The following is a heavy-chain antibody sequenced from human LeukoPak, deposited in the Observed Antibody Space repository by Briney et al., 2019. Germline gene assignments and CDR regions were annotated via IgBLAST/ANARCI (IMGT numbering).Heavy chain of an antibody. D-gene: IGHD3-22*01. CDR1: GGTFSSYA. Sequence: GASVKVSCKASGGTFSSYAISWVRQAPGQGLEWMGRIIPILGIANYAQKFQGRVTITADKSTSTAYMELSSLRSEDTAVYYRARGAHYYDSSGYDYWGQGTLVTVSS. V-gene: IGHV1-69*04. J-gene: IGHJ4*02. CDR3: ARGAHYYDSSGYDY. CDR2: IIPILGIA.